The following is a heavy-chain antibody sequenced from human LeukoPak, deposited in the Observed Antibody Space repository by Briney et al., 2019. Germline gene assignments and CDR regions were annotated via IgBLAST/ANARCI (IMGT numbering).Heavy chain of an antibody. CDR3: ARHGIYYDILTGYYPTYYFDY. J-gene: IGHJ4*02. CDR1: GGSISSYY. V-gene: IGHV4-59*08. D-gene: IGHD3-9*01. Sequence: SETLSLTCTVSGGSISSYYWSWIRQPPGKGLEWIGYIYYSGSANYNPSLKSRVTISVDTSKNQFSPKLSSVTAADTAVYYCARHGIYYDILTGYYPTYYFDYWGQGTLVTVSS. CDR2: IYYSGSA.